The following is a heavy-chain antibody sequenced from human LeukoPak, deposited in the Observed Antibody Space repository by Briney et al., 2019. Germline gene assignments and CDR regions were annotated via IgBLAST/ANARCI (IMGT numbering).Heavy chain of an antibody. CDR1: GFTSGDHA. D-gene: IGHD5-18*01. J-gene: IGHJ6*02. CDR2: IRSKAYGGTT. Sequence: GGSLRLSCTASGFTSGDHAMSWVRQAPGKGLEWVGFIRSKAYGGTTEYAASVKGRFTISRDDSKSIAYLQMNSLKTEDTAVYYCSRGPIQLWLHNAMDVWGQGTTVTVSS. V-gene: IGHV3-49*04. CDR3: SRGPIQLWLHNAMDV.